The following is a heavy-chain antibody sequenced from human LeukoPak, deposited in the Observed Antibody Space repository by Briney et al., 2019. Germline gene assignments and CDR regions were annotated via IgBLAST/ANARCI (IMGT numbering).Heavy chain of an antibody. CDR1: GGTFTNYA. Sequence: ASVKVSCKASGGTFTNYAFNWVRQAPGQGLEWMGRIIPIFDSAHYAQRFQGRITITTDESSTTAYMTLSSLTSDDTAAYYCASQDTSIYSESSTSPTYSDWGQGTLVTASS. CDR2: IIPIFDSA. V-gene: IGHV1-69*05. CDR3: ASQDTSIYSESSTSPTYSD. D-gene: IGHD3-22*01. J-gene: IGHJ4*02.